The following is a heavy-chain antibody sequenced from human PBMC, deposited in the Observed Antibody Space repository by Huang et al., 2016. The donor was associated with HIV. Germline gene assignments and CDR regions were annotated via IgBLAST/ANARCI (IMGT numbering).Heavy chain of an antibody. CDR2: ISYDGSNK. CDR3: ARRLAAAARGFDY. J-gene: IGHJ4*02. CDR1: GFTVSSYA. D-gene: IGHD6-13*01. V-gene: IGHV3-30-3*01. Sequence: QVQLVESGGGVVQPGRSLRLSCAASGFTVSSYAMHWVRQTPGKGLEWVAVISYDGSNKNYADSVKGRFTISRDNSKNTLYLQMNSLGAEDTAVYYCARRLAAAARGFDYWGQGTLVTVSS.